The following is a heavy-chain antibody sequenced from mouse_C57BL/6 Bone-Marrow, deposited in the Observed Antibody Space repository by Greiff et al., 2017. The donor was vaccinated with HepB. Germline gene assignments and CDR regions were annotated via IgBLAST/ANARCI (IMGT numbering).Heavy chain of an antibody. J-gene: IGHJ1*03. CDR2: IHPNSGST. Sequence: QVQLQQPGAELVKPGASVKLSCKASGYTFTSYWMHWVKQRPGQGLEWIGMIHPNSGSTNYNEKFKSKATLTVDKSSSTAYMRLSSLTSEDSAVYYCARDGSHWYFDVWGTGTTVTVSS. CDR3: ARDGSHWYFDV. V-gene: IGHV1-64*01. CDR1: GYTFTSYW. D-gene: IGHD2-3*01.